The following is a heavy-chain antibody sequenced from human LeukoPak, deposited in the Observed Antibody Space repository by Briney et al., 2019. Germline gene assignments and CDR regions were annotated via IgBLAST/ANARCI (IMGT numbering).Heavy chain of an antibody. CDR3: ARERIFYVWGSYREGDWFDP. D-gene: IGHD3-16*02. J-gene: IGHJ5*02. V-gene: IGHV4-59*01. CDR1: GGSISNYY. Sequence: SETLSLTCIVSGGSISNYYWSWIRQPPGKGLEWIGFIYYSGSTNYNPSLKSRVTISIDTSKKQFSLKLSSVTAADTAVYYCARERIFYVWGSYREGDWFDPWGQGTLVTVSS. CDR2: IYYSGST.